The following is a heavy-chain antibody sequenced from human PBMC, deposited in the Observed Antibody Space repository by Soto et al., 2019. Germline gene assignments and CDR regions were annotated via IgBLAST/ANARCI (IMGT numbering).Heavy chain of an antibody. CDR2: IYPGDSDT. CDR1: GYSFTSYW. Sequence: GESLKISCKGSGYSFTSYWIGWVRQMPGKGLEWMGIIYPGDSDTRYSPSFQGQVTISADKSISTAYLQWSSLKASDTAMYYCARPRIHYDSSGPNPHYFDYWGQGTLVTVSS. V-gene: IGHV5-51*01. CDR3: ARPRIHYDSSGPNPHYFDY. D-gene: IGHD3-22*01. J-gene: IGHJ4*02.